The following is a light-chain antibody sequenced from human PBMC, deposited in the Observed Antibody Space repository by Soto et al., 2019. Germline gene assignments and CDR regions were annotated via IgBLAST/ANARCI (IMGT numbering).Light chain of an antibody. V-gene: IGLV2-14*01. CDR1: MRDVGAYNL. CDR2: EVR. Sequence: QSALTQPASVSGSPGQSITISCAGAMRDVGAYNLVSWYQQHPGRAPQLIIYEVRNRPSGISFRFSGSKSGNTASLTISGLQAEDEADYYCSSYTSKSSLIFGGGTQLTVL. J-gene: IGLJ2*01. CDR3: SSYTSKSSLI.